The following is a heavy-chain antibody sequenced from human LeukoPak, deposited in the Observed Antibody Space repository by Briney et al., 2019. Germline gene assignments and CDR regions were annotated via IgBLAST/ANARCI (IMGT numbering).Heavy chain of an antibody. CDR3: ARGRITIFGVAPVAAFDI. CDR2: ISSRGNTV. Sequence: GGSLRLSCAASGFTFSDYEMNWIRQTPGKGLEWISYISSRGNTVYYADSVKGRFTISRDNAKNSLYLQMNSLRAEDTAVYYCARGRITIFGVAPVAAFDIWGQGSMVTVSS. CDR1: GFTFSDYE. D-gene: IGHD3-3*01. V-gene: IGHV3-48*03. J-gene: IGHJ3*02.